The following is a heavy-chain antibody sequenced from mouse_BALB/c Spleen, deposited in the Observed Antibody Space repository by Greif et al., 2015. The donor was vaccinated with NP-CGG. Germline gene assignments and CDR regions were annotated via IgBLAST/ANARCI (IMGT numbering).Heavy chain of an antibody. CDR2: INPSNGGT. CDR3: TYDWFAY. D-gene: IGHD2-12*01. Sequence: VQLQQSGAELVKPWASVKLSCKASGYTFTSYYMYWVKQRPGQGLEWIGGINPSNGGTNFNEKFKSKATLTVDKSSSTAYMQLSSLTSEDSAVYYCTYDWFAYWGQGTLVTVSA. CDR1: GYTFTSYY. V-gene: IGHV1S81*02. J-gene: IGHJ3*01.